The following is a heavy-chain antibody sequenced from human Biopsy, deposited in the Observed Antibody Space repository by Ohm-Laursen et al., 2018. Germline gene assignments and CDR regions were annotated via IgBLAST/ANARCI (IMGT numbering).Heavy chain of an antibody. CDR3: VRSFSSSGYFRCDAFDV. CDR1: GFTLGHYS. Sequence: GSLRLSCTASGFTLGHYSVSWVRQAPGKGLEWVSYINVPSSHIYHGASVRGRFTISRDNAENSVVLQMNSLRAEDTAVYYCVRSFSSSGYFRCDAFDVWGQGTMVTVSS. D-gene: IGHD3-22*01. J-gene: IGHJ3*01. V-gene: IGHV3-48*01. CDR2: INVPSSHI.